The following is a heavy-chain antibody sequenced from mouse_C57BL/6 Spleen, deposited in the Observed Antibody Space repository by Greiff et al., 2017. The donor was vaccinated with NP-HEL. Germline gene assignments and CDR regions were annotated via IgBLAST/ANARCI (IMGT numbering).Heavy chain of an antibody. D-gene: IGHD1-1*01. CDR1: GYSFTGYY. CDR2: INPSTGGT. Sequence: EVQLQQSEPELVKPGASVKISCKASGYSFTGYYMNWVKQSPEKSLEWIGEINPSTGGTTYNQKFKAKATLTVDKSSSTAYMQLKSLTSEDSAVYYCARDYGSSYGAMDYWGQGTSVTVSS. V-gene: IGHV1-42*01. J-gene: IGHJ4*01. CDR3: ARDYGSSYGAMDY.